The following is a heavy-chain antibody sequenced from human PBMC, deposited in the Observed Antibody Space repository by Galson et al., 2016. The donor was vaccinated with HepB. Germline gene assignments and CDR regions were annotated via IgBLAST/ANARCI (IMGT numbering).Heavy chain of an antibody. CDR1: GYSFNSYW. J-gene: IGHJ4*02. V-gene: IGHV5-10-1*01. D-gene: IGHD2-15*01. CDR2: IDPSDSFI. CDR3: AKTLGYCSGGSCSYLDS. Sequence: QSGAEVKKPGESLRISCKGFGYSFNSYWINWVRQMPGKGLEWMGRIDPSDSFIDYSPSFEGHITISTDKSKSTAYLQWTSLKASDTAMYYCAKTLGYCSGGSCSYLDSWGQGTLVTVAS.